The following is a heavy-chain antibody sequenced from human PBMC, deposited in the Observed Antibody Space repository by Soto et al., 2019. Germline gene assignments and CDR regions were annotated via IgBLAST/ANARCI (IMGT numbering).Heavy chain of an antibody. J-gene: IGHJ6*02. CDR2: IYYSGST. Sequence: SETLSLTCTVSGGSISSYYWSWIRQPPGKGLEWIGYIYYSGSTNYNPSLKSRVTISVDTSKNQFSLRLSSVTAADTAVYYCARTRNLDYGDYVECMDVWGQGTTVTVSS. CDR1: GGSISSYY. CDR3: ARTRNLDYGDYVECMDV. V-gene: IGHV4-59*01. D-gene: IGHD4-17*01.